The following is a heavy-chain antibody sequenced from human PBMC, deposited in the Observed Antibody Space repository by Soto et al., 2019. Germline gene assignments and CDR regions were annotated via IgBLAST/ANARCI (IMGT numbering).Heavy chain of an antibody. V-gene: IGHV3-21*01. CDR1: GFTFSSYS. D-gene: IGHD1-7*01. CDR3: ARDNSPIYGNWNYAFDY. Sequence: GESLKISCAASGFTFSSYSMNWVRQAPGKGLEWVSSISSSSSYIYYADSVKGRFTISRDNAKNSLYLQMNSLRAEDTAVYYCARDNSPIYGNWNYAFDYWGQGTLVTVSS. CDR2: ISSSSSYI. J-gene: IGHJ4*02.